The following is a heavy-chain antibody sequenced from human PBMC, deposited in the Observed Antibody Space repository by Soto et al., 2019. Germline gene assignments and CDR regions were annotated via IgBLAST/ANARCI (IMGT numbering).Heavy chain of an antibody. J-gene: IGHJ5*02. D-gene: IGHD3-10*01. CDR1: GGSISSGAYS. Sequence: PSETLSLTCAVSGGSISSGAYSWSWIRQPPGKGLEWIGYIYHSGSTYYNPSLKSRVTLSVDRSKNQFSLKLSSVTAADTAVYYCARDQAWFGELSGWFDPWGQGTLVTVSS. V-gene: IGHV4-30-2*01. CDR3: ARDQAWFGELSGWFDP. CDR2: IYHSGST.